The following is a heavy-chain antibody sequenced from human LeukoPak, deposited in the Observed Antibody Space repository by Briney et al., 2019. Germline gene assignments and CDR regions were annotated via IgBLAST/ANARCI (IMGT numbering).Heavy chain of an antibody. CDR2: INPNDGDT. J-gene: IGHJ4*02. CDR3: ARANFLYCSSSTCLFDY. D-gene: IGHD2-2*01. CDR1: GYTFTDYY. V-gene: IGHV1-2*02. Sequence: ASVKVSCKASGYTFTDYYMHWARQAPGQGFEWMGWINPNDGDTNYAQKFQGRVTMTRDTSISTAHMEVRRLRSDDTAVYYCARANFLYCSSSTCLFDYWGQGTLVTVSS.